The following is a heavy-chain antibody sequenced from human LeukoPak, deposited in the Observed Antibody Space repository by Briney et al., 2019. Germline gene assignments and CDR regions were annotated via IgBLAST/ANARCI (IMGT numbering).Heavy chain of an antibody. Sequence: SGTLSLTCAVSGGSISSSNWWSWVRQPPGKGLEWIGEIYHSGSTNYNPSLKSRVTISVDTSRNQFSLKLNSVTAADTAVYYCAKSNGYGLIDIWGQGTMVTVSS. J-gene: IGHJ3*02. CDR3: AKSNGYGLIDI. D-gene: IGHD3-10*01. CDR2: IYHSGST. V-gene: IGHV4-4*02. CDR1: GGSISSSNW.